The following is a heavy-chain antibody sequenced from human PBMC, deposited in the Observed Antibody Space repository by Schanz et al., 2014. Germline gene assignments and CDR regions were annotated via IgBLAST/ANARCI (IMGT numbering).Heavy chain of an antibody. V-gene: IGHV3-74*02. Sequence: EVQLVESGGGLVQPGGSLRLSCAASGFSFVDAWMSWVRQAPGKGLVWVSRTSNDGSFTTFADSVKGRFTISRDNAKNTLYLQMNSLRAEDTAVYYCAKGQLLSYYFDYWGQGTLVTVSS. D-gene: IGHD2-21*01. CDR1: GFSFVDAW. CDR3: AKGQLLSYYFDY. J-gene: IGHJ4*02. CDR2: TSNDGSFT.